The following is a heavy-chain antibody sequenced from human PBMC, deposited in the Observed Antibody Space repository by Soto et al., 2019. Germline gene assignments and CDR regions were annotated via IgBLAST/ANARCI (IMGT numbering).Heavy chain of an antibody. D-gene: IGHD3-3*01. CDR2: ISYDGSNK. CDR3: AKVEGAVTIFGVVITDAFDI. V-gene: IGHV3-30*18. Sequence: GGSLRLSCAASGFTFSSYGMHWVRQAPGKGLEWVAVISYDGSNKYYADSVKGRFTISRDNSKNTLYLQMNSLRAEDTAVYYCAKVEGAVTIFGVVITDAFDIWGQGTMVTVSS. CDR1: GFTFSSYG. J-gene: IGHJ3*02.